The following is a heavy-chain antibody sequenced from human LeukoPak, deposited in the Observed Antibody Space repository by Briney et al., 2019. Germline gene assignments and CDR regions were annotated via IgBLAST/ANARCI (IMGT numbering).Heavy chain of an antibody. V-gene: IGHV4-39*01. D-gene: IGHD2-15*01. CDR1: GVSISNSGYY. Sequence: PSETLSLTCSVSGVSISNSGYYWGWIRQPPGKGLEWIGSIYYSGSTYYNPSLKSRLTISVDTSKSQVSLKLNSVTAADTAVYYCASGGCSGGSCYSRINDAFDIWGQGTMVTVSS. CDR3: ASGGCSGGSCYSRINDAFDI. CDR2: IYYSGST. J-gene: IGHJ3*02.